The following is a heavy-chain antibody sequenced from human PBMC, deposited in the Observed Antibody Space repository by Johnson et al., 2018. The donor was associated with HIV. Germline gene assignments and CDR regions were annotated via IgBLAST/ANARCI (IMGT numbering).Heavy chain of an antibody. Sequence: VQLVESGGGLVQPGGSLRLSCAASGFTFSSYWMSWVRQAPGKGLEWVANIKQDGSEKYYVDSVKGRLTISRDNAKNSLYLQMNSLRAEDTAVYYCARVWRGDAFDLWGQWTIVTVSS. CDR2: IKQDGSEK. V-gene: IGHV3-7*05. CDR1: GFTFSSYW. J-gene: IGHJ3*01. D-gene: IGHD2-21*01. CDR3: ARVWRGDAFDL.